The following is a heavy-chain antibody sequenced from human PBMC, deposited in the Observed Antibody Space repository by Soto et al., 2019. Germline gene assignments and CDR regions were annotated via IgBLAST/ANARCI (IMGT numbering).Heavy chain of an antibody. CDR3: KAGIVPSAMGSSWFDP. V-gene: IGHV4-39*01. J-gene: IGHJ5*02. D-gene: IGHD2-2*01. CDR1: GGSIGSSSYY. Sequence: QLQLQESGPGLVKSSETLSVTCTVSGGSIGSSSYYWGWIRQPPGKGLEWIGSIYYSGKTYYNPSLKRRGTISVDTSMNKFSLNLSSVTAADTAVYYCKAGIVPSAMGSSWFDPWGQGTLATVSP. CDR2: IYYSGKT.